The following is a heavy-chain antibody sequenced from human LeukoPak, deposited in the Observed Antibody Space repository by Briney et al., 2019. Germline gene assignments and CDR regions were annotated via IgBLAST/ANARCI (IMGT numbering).Heavy chain of an antibody. V-gene: IGHV1-46*01. CDR3: ARDRGVYCSSTSCSPDWYFDL. CDR1: GYTFTSYY. D-gene: IGHD2-2*01. Sequence: GASVKVSCKASGYTFTSYYMHWVRQAPGQGLEWMGIINPSGGSTSYAQKFQGRVTMTRDTSTSTVYMELSSLRSEDTAVYYCARDRGVYCSSTSCSPDWYFDLWGRGTLVTVSS. CDR2: INPSGGST. J-gene: IGHJ2*01.